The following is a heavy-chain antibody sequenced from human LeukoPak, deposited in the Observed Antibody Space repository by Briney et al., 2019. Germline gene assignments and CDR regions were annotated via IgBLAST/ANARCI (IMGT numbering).Heavy chain of an antibody. CDR3: ARDSPQFGAFDI. V-gene: IGHV4-59*01. CDR1: GGSFSGYH. J-gene: IGHJ3*02. CDR2: IYYSGST. Sequence: PSETLSLTCVVYGGSFSGYHWSWIRQPPGKGLEWIGYIYYSGSTNYNPSLKSRVTISVDTSKNQFSLKLSSVTAADTAVYYCARDSPQFGAFDIWGQGTMVTVSS. D-gene: IGHD3-10*01.